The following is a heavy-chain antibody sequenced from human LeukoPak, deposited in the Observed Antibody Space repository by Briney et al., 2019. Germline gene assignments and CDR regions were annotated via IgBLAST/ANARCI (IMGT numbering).Heavy chain of an antibody. CDR3: AREFARSNAFDI. J-gene: IGHJ3*02. Sequence: SETLSLTCTVSGYSISSGYYWGWIRQPPGKGLEWIGSIYHSGSTYYNPSLKSRVTISVDTSKNQFSLKLSSVTAADTAVYYCAREFARSNAFDIWGQGTMFTVSS. CDR2: IYHSGST. V-gene: IGHV4-38-2*02. D-gene: IGHD3-10*01. CDR1: GYSISSGYY.